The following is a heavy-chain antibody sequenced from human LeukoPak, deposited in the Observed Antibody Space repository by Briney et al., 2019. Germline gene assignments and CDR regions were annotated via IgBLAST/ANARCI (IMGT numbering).Heavy chain of an antibody. CDR1: GFIFSQYS. Sequence: PGGSLRLSCAASGFIFSQYSMNWIRQPPGKGLEWIGEINHSGSTNYNPSLKSRVTISVDTSKKQFSLKLSSVTAADTAVYYCVTYYFDSSGPKKNYWGQGTLVTVSS. J-gene: IGHJ4*02. CDR2: INHSGST. CDR3: VTYYFDSSGPKKNY. V-gene: IGHV4-34*08. D-gene: IGHD3-22*01.